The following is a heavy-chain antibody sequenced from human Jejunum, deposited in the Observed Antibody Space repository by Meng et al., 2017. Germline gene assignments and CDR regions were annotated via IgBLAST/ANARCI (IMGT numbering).Heavy chain of an antibody. D-gene: IGHD5-12*01. Sequence: LKISCAASGFTFSPYTMNWVRQAPGKGLEWVSSISGDSRYIYYADSAKGRFTISRDNAKNSLYLQMGSLRADDTAVYYCAKRRYSGNIFVSHGMDVWGPGTTVTVSS. CDR3: AKRRYSGNIFVSHGMDV. V-gene: IGHV3-21*01. CDR1: GFTFSPYT. CDR2: ISGDSRYI. J-gene: IGHJ6*02.